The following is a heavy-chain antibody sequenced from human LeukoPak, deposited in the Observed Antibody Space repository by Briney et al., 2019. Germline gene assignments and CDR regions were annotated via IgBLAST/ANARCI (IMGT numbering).Heavy chain of an antibody. CDR3: AKGLINDWSALES. CDR1: GFTFSSYA. D-gene: IGHD3-9*01. CDR2: ISGSGGTT. V-gene: IGHV3-23*01. Sequence: GGSLRLSCAASGFTFSSYAMTWVRQAPGKGLEWVSAISGSGGTTYYADSVRGRFTITRGNSKYTLYLQMNSLRAEDTALYYCAKGLINDWSALESWGQGTLVTVSS. J-gene: IGHJ4*02.